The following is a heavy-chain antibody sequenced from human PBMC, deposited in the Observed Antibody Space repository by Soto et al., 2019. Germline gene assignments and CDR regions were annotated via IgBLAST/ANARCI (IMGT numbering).Heavy chain of an antibody. CDR1: GGSISSGGYY. V-gene: IGHV4-31*03. D-gene: IGHD1-26*01. Sequence: QVQLQESGPGLVKPSQTLSLTCTVSGGSISSGGYYWSWIRQHPGKGLEWIGYIYYSGSTYYNPSLKSRVTISVDTSKNQFSLKLSSVTAADTAVYYCARAGSGSYQHYYYYYGMDVWGQGTTVTVSS. CDR3: ARAGSGSYQHYYYYYGMDV. J-gene: IGHJ6*02. CDR2: IYYSGST.